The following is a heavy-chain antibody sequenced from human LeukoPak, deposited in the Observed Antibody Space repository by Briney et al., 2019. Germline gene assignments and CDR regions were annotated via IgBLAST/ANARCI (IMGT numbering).Heavy chain of an antibody. V-gene: IGHV3-11*06. CDR2: ISGSSTYT. J-gene: IGHJ4*02. CDR1: GFTFSDYY. D-gene: IGHD1-26*01. CDR3: ARVGSRGYYFDY. Sequence: GGSLRLSCASSGFTFSDYYMSCIRQAPGKGLEWVSHISGSSTYTNYADSVKGRFAISRDNANNSLYLQMNRLTAEDTAVFYCARVGSRGYYFDYWGQGTLVSVSS.